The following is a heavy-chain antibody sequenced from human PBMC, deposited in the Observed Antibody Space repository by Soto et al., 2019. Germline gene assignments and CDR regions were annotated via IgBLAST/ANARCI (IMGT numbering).Heavy chain of an antibody. CDR2: IYHSGST. V-gene: IGHV4-38-2*01. CDR1: GYSISSGYY. J-gene: IGHJ6*02. CDR3: AKYSGYSSSSYYYYYYGVDV. Sequence: SETLSLTCAVSGYSISSGYYWGWIRQPPGKGLEWIGSIYHSGSTYYNPSLKSRVTISVDTSKNQFSLKLSSVTAADTAVYYCAKYSGYSSSSYYYYYYGVDVWGQGTTVTVSS. D-gene: IGHD6-6*01.